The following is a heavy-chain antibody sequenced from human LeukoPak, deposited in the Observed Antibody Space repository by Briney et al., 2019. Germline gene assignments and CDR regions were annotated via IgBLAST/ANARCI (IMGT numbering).Heavy chain of an antibody. CDR1: GFTFSSYA. CDR2: ISRSDGTT. Sequence: PGGSLRLSCAGSGFTFSSYAMTWVRQAPGTGLEWVSSISRSDGTTYYADSVKGRFTISRDNSKNTLYLQMNSLRAEDTAVYYCAKVGGRYQPPGSVPPDWGQGTLVTVSS. J-gene: IGHJ4*02. D-gene: IGHD2-2*01. V-gene: IGHV3-23*01. CDR3: AKVGGRYQPPGSVPPD.